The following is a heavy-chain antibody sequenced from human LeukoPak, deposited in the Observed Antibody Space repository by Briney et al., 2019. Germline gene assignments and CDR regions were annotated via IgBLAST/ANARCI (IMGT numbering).Heavy chain of an antibody. CDR2: ISAYNGNT. J-gene: IGHJ4*02. Sequence: GASVKVSCKASGYTFTSYGISWVRQAPGQGLEWMGWISAYNGNTNYAQKLQGRVTMTTDTSTSTAYMELRSLRSDDTAVYYCARSRYYYDSSGSDYWGQGTLATVSS. CDR1: GYTFTSYG. CDR3: ARSRYYYDSSGSDY. D-gene: IGHD3-22*01. V-gene: IGHV1-18*01.